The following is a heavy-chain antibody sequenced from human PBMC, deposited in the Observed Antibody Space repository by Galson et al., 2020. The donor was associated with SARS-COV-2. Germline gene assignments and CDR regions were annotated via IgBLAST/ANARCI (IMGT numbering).Heavy chain of an antibody. D-gene: IGHD5-12*01. CDR2: ISGSGGST. V-gene: IGHV3-23*01. CDR1: GFTFSSYA. Sequence: GGSLRLSCAASGFTFSSYAMSWVRQAPGKGLEWVSAISGSGGSTYYADSVKGRFTISRDNSKNTLYLQMNSLRAEDTAVYYCAKDGDGYNFFARRGYFDYWGQGTLVTVSS. CDR3: AKDGDGYNFFARRGYFDY. J-gene: IGHJ4*02.